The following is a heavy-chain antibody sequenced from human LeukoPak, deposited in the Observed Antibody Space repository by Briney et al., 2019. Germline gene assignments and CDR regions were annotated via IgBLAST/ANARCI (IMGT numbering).Heavy chain of an antibody. J-gene: IGHJ4*02. Sequence: SETLSLTCTVSGGSISSFYWSWIRQPPGRGLEWIGRVYTSGSTNYNPSLKSRVTVSVDTSKNQFSLNLSSVTAADTAVYYCARSTISFYFDYWGQGTLVTVSS. CDR2: VYTSGST. CDR1: GGSISSFY. V-gene: IGHV4-4*07. D-gene: IGHD2/OR15-2a*01. CDR3: ARSTISFYFDY.